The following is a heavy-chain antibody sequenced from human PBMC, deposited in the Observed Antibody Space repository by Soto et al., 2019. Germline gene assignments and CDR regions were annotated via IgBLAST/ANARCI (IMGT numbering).Heavy chain of an antibody. CDR3: VKDNWAQCYYFRMDV. CDR2: ISWKTDNI. Sequence: EVQLVESGGGLLQPGRSLRLSCAASGFTFGNYGMHWVRQAPGKGLEWVSGISWKTDNIYYADSVKGRFTVSRDNAKKILYLQMNNLRPDDTALYYCVKDNWAQCYYFRMDVWGKGTTVTVSS. V-gene: IGHV3-9*01. J-gene: IGHJ6*04. D-gene: IGHD3-16*01. CDR1: GFTFGNYG.